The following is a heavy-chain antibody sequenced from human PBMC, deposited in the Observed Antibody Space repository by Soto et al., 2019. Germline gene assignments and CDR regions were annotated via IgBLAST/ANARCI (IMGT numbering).Heavy chain of an antibody. Sequence: PGASLRVSFAPWGFTFGSYCMHCARQAPGKGLEWVAVISYDGSNKYYAPSGKGRFTITRANSKTMRYLEMNSLRAEDTAVYYCANGNSKYEDSNWFDPWRQGTLVTVSS. J-gene: IGHJ5*02. CDR2: ISYDGSNK. CDR3: ANGNSKYEDSNWFDP. CDR1: GFTFGSYC. V-gene: IGHV3-30*18. D-gene: IGHD4-4*01.